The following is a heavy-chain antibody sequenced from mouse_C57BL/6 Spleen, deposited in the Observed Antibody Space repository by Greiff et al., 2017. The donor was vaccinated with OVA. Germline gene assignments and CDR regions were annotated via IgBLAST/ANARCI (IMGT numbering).Heavy chain of an antibody. J-gene: IGHJ2*01. CDR1: GYPFPSYG. CDR3: ARGERGTVVAHFDY. Sequence: VQLQESGAELARPGASVKLSCTASGYPFPSYGISWVKQRTGQGLEWIGEIYPRSGNTYYNEKFKGKATLTADKSSSTAYMALRSLTSEDSAVYVCARGERGTVVAHFDYWGQGTTLTVSS. CDR2: IYPRSGNT. D-gene: IGHD1-1*01. V-gene: IGHV1-81*01.